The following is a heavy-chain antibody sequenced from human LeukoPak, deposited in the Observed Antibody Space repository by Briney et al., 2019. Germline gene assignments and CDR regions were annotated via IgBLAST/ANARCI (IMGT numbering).Heavy chain of an antibody. J-gene: IGHJ4*02. Sequence: PGGSLRLSCAASGFTFSRSAMHWVRQAPGKGLEWVSYISSSGSTIYYADSVKGRFTISRDNAKNSLYLQMNSLRAEDTAVYYCATDYGGNFDYWGQGTLVTVSS. CDR1: GFTFSRSA. V-gene: IGHV3-48*03. CDR3: ATDYGGNFDY. D-gene: IGHD4-23*01. CDR2: ISSSGSTI.